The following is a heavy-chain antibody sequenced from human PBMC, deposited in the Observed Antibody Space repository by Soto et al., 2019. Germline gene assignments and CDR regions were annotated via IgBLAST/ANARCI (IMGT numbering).Heavy chain of an antibody. V-gene: IGHV1-2*04. CDR1: GYTFTGYY. J-gene: IGHJ6*02. CDR2: INPNSGGT. Sequence: ASVKVSCKASGYTFTGYYMHWVRQAPGQGLEWMGWINPNSGGTNYAQKFQGWVTMTRDTSISTAYMELSRLRSDDTAVYYCARGMMVYAISYYYGMDVGGQGTTVTVSS. CDR3: ARGMMVYAISYYYGMDV. D-gene: IGHD2-8*01.